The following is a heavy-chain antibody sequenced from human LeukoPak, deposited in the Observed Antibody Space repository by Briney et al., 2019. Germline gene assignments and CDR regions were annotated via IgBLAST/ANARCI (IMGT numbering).Heavy chain of an antibody. CDR2: VYHSGST. CDR1: GGSINTYY. Sequence: SETLSLTCTVSGGSINTYYWSWIRQPPGKGLEWIGFVYHSGSTNYNPSLKSRLTISIDTSKNHFSLNLSSVTAADTAVYYCARVSYRDYYDSNGYWGQGTLVTVSS. CDR3: ARVSYRDYYDSNGY. J-gene: IGHJ4*02. V-gene: IGHV4-59*01. D-gene: IGHD3-22*01.